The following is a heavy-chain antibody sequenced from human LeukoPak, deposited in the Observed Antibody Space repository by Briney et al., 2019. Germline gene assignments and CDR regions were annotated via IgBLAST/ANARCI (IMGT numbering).Heavy chain of an antibody. CDR1: GFTFSSYD. CDR3: ARGRKPGINPREWGIFGVVITAAFDY. Sequence: AGGSLRLSCAASGFTFSSYDMHWVRQATGKGLEWVSAIGTADDTYYPGSVKGRFTISRENAKNSLYPQMNSLRAEDTAVYYCARGRKPGINPREWGIFGVVITAAFDYWGQGTLVTVSS. V-gene: IGHV3-13*01. D-gene: IGHD3-3*01. J-gene: IGHJ4*02. CDR2: IGTADDT.